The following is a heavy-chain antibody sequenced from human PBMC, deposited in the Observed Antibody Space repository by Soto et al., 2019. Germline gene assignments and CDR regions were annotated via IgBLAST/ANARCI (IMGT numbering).Heavy chain of an antibody. V-gene: IGHV4-59*01. J-gene: IGHJ3*02. Sequence: PSETLSLTCTVSGGSISSYYWSWIRQPPGKGLEWIGYIYYSGSTNYNPSLKSRVTISVDTSKNQFSLKLSSVTAADTAVYYCARESEFWDDAYMRTFDIWGQGTKVTVSS. D-gene: IGHD1-26*01. CDR3: ARESEFWDDAYMRTFDI. CDR2: IYYSGST. CDR1: GGSISSYY.